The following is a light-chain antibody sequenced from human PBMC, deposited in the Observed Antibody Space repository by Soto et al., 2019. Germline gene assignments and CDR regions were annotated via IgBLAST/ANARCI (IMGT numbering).Light chain of an antibody. V-gene: IGLV2-14*01. Sequence: QSALAQPASVSGSPGQSITVSCTGTSSDVGTYNYVSWYQQHPGKAPKLIICEVSHRPSGVSDRFSGSKSGNTASLTISGLQPEDEAAYYCSSFTSSSTLVFGGGTKVTVL. J-gene: IGLJ3*02. CDR2: EVS. CDR3: SSFTSSSTLV. CDR1: SSDVGTYNY.